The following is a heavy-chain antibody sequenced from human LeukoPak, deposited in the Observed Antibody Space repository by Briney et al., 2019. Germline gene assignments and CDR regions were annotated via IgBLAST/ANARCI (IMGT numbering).Heavy chain of an antibody. V-gene: IGHV4-38-2*02. Sequence: PSETLTLTCTVSGYSLTSGYYWGWIRQPPGKGLEWIASIFHSGSTFYNPSVKSRVTISVDTSKNQFSLKVNSVTAADTAVYYCARVGYNWNLWFDFWGQGTTVTVSS. CDR1: GYSLTSGYY. D-gene: IGHD1-7*01. CDR3: ARVGYNWNLWFDF. J-gene: IGHJ3*01. CDR2: IFHSGST.